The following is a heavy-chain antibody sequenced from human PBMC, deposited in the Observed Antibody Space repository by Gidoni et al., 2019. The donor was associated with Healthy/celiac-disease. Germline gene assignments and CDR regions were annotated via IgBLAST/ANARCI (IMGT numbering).Heavy chain of an antibody. CDR3: AKDMFTLFGVAPSY. CDR2: ISGSGGST. Sequence: EVQLLESGGGFAQPGGSLTLSCAASGFTFSSYAMSWVRQTPGKGLEWVSAISGSGGSTYYADSVKGRFTISRDNSKNTLYLQMNSLRAEDTAVYYCAKDMFTLFGVAPSYWGQGTLVTVSS. CDR1: GFTFSSYA. V-gene: IGHV3-23*01. J-gene: IGHJ4*02. D-gene: IGHD3-3*01.